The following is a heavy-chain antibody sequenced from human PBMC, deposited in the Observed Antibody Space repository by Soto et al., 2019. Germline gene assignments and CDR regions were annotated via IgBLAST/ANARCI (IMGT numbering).Heavy chain of an antibody. V-gene: IGHV3-74*01. D-gene: IGHD4-17*01. CDR2: INSDGGST. CDR1: GLTFSSYW. J-gene: IGHJ4*02. CDR3: ALSHTVTTDY. Sequence: EVQLVESGGGLVQPGGSLRLTCAASGLTFSSYWMHWVRQAPGKGLVWVSRINSDGGSTSYADSVKGRFTISRDNAKNTLYLQMNSLRAEDTAVYYCALSHTVTTDYWGQGTLVTVSS.